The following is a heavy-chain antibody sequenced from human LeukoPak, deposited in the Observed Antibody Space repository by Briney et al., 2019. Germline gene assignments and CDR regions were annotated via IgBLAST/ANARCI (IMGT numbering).Heavy chain of an antibody. Sequence: PGGSLRLSCVASGLTFSDYSMTWVRQAPGKGLFWVSGISAGGGSTYYADSVKGRFTISRDNSRNTLYLQMNSLRAEDTAVYYCARDSDSGFDYWGQGTLVTVSS. CDR3: ARDSDSGFDY. J-gene: IGHJ4*02. CDR1: GLTFSDYS. V-gene: IGHV3-23*01. D-gene: IGHD1-14*01. CDR2: ISAGGGST.